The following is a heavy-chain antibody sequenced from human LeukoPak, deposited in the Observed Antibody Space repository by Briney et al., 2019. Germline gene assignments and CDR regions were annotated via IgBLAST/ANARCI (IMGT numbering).Heavy chain of an antibody. CDR3: ARDHVRAARW. Sequence: PGGSLRLSCAASGFTFSSYEMNWVRQAPGKGLEWVSYISSSGSTIYYADSVKGRFTISRDNAKNTLYLQMNSLRAEDTAVYYCARDHVRAARWWGQGTLVTVSS. J-gene: IGHJ4*02. CDR2: ISSSGSTI. D-gene: IGHD6-6*01. V-gene: IGHV3-48*03. CDR1: GFTFSSYE.